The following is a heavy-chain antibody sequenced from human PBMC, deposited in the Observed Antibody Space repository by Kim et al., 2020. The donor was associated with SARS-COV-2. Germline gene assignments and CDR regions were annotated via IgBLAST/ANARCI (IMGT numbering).Heavy chain of an antibody. CDR1: GFAFSDYY. V-gene: IGHV3-11*01. D-gene: IGHD6-6*01. Sequence: GGSLRLSCAASGFAFSDYYMSWIRQAPGKGLEWVSYISNSGSTIYYADSVKGRFTISRDNAKNSLHLQMDSLRADDTAVYYCAKHSSSSNYLDYWGQGTLVTGSS. J-gene: IGHJ4*02. CDR3: AKHSSSSNYLDY. CDR2: ISNSGSTI.